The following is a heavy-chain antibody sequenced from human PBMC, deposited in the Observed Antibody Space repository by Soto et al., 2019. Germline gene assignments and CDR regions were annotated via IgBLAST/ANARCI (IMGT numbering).Heavy chain of an antibody. CDR1: GFTFSSYA. J-gene: IGHJ4*02. Sequence: QVQLVESGGGVVQPGRSLRLSCAASGFTFSSYAMHWVRQAPGKGLEWVAFISYDGSNKYYADSVKDRFTISRDNSKNTLYLQMNSLRAADTAVYYCASSRDDFWSGYYKYWGQGTLVTVCS. CDR2: ISYDGSNK. CDR3: ASSRDDFWSGYYKY. D-gene: IGHD3-3*01. V-gene: IGHV3-30-3*01.